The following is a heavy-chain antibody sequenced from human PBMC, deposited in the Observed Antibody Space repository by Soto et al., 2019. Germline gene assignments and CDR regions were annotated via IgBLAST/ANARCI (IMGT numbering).Heavy chain of an antibody. CDR2: IYSGGST. CDR1: GFTVSSNY. Sequence: GGSLRLSCAASGFTVSSNYMSWVRQAPGKGLEWVSVIYSGGSTYYADSVKGQFTISRHNSKNTLYLQMNSLRAEDTAVYYCARELCSGGSCYSLRGAFDIWGQGTMVTVSS. J-gene: IGHJ3*02. V-gene: IGHV3-53*04. CDR3: ARELCSGGSCYSLRGAFDI. D-gene: IGHD2-15*01.